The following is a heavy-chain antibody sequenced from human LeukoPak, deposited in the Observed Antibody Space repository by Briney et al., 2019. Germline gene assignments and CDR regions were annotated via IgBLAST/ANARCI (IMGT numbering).Heavy chain of an antibody. Sequence: PSETLSLTCTVSGGSISSYYWSWIRQPPGKGLEWIGYTYYSGSTNYNPSLKSRVTISVDTSKNQFSLKLSSVTAADTAVYYCARVMGSVWAILFDPWGQGTLVTVSS. J-gene: IGHJ5*02. CDR3: ARVMGSVWAILFDP. CDR1: GGSISSYY. CDR2: TYYSGST. V-gene: IGHV4-59*01. D-gene: IGHD6-25*01.